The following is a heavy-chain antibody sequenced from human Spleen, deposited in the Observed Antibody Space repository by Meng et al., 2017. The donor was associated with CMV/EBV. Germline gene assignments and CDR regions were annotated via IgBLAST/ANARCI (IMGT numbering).Heavy chain of an antibody. CDR3: AKCGGLVQFWPLYFHY. J-gene: IGHJ4*02. D-gene: IGHD2-15*01. CDR1: GGSISSSSYY. Sequence: GSLRLSCTVSGGSISSSSYYWGWIRQPPGKGLEWIGSIYYSGSTYYNPSLKSRVTISVDTSKNQFSLKLSSVTAADTAVYYCAKCGGLVQFWPLYFHYWGQGRMVTVSS. CDR2: IYYSGST. V-gene: IGHV4-39*01.